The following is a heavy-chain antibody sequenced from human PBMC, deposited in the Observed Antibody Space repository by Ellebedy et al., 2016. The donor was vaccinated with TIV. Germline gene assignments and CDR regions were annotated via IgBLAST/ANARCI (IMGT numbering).Heavy chain of an antibody. CDR2: IHHTGGT. Sequence: MPGGSLRLSCAVSGGPISSSDWWSWVRQPPGKGLEWFGEIHHTGGTNYNPSLKSRVTISVDTSKDQFSLELSSVTAADTAVYYCTRNGYYCLDYWGQGTLVTVSS. J-gene: IGHJ4*02. V-gene: IGHV4-4*02. D-gene: IGHD3-22*01. CDR1: GGPISSSDW. CDR3: TRNGYYCLDY.